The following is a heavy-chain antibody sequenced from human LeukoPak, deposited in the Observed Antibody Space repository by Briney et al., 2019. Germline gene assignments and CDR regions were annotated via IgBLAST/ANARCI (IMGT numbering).Heavy chain of an antibody. V-gene: IGHV1-8*01. Sequence: GASVKVSCKASGYTFTSYDINWVRQATGQGLEWMGWMNPNSGNTGYAQKFQGRVTMTRNTSISTAYMELSSLRSEDTAVYYCARVPMGYDSSGYSPWNYYYYMDVWGKGTTVTVSS. CDR2: MNPNSGNT. D-gene: IGHD3-22*01. J-gene: IGHJ6*03. CDR1: GYTFTSYD. CDR3: ARVPMGYDSSGYSPWNYYYYMDV.